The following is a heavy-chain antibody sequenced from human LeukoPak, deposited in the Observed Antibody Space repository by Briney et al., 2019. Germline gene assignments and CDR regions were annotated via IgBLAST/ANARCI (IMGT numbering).Heavy chain of an antibody. CDR2: INQDGRQK. J-gene: IGHJ3*01. CDR1: GLTFRSFY. V-gene: IGHV3-7*04. D-gene: IGHD6-19*01. CDR3: ARDQEQLNL. Sequence: GGSLRLSRAASGLTFRSFYMSWVRQAPGKGLEWVANINQDGRQKNYVDSVKGRFTISRDNAKNSLYLEMNSLRSEDTAVYYCARDQEQLNLWGQGTMVTVSS.